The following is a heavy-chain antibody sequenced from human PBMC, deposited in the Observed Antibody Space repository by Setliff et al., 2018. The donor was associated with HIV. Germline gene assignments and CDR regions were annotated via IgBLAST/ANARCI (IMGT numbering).Heavy chain of an antibody. V-gene: IGHV1-2*02. D-gene: IGHD3-10*01. J-gene: IGHJ4*02. CDR3: ARVLSVTMIRGAHGY. CDR2: INPGSGDT. Sequence: AASVKVSCKASGYTFAAYYIHWLRQAPGQGLEWMGWINPGSGDTNYAQKFQGRVTMTSDTSTRTVYMELSSPTSDDTAVYFCARVLSVTMIRGAHGYWGQGTLVTVSS. CDR1: GYTFAAYY.